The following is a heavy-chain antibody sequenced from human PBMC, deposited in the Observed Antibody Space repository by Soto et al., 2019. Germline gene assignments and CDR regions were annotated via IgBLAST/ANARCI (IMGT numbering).Heavy chain of an antibody. CDR2: IYTSGST. J-gene: IGHJ6*02. CDR3: AKGMVYAPGGYYYYGMDV. Sequence: SETLSLTCTVSGGSISSYYWSWIRQPAGKGLEWIGRIYTSGSTNYNPSLKSRVTMSVDTSKNQFSLKLSSVTAADTAVYYCAKGMVYAPGGYYYYGMDVWGQGTTATVSS. D-gene: IGHD2-8*01. CDR1: GGSISSYY. V-gene: IGHV4-4*07.